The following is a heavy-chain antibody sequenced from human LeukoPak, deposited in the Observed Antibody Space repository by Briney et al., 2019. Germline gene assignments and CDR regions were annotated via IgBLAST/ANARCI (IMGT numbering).Heavy chain of an antibody. Sequence: GGSLSLSCAASGFTFSSYSMNWVRQAPGRGLEWVSYISSSSSTIYYADSVKGRFTISRDNAKNSLYLQMNSLRAEDTAVYYCARDRREFDYWGQGTLVTVSS. J-gene: IGHJ4*02. CDR2: ISSSSSTI. D-gene: IGHD1-26*01. CDR1: GFTFSSYS. V-gene: IGHV3-48*01. CDR3: ARDRREFDY.